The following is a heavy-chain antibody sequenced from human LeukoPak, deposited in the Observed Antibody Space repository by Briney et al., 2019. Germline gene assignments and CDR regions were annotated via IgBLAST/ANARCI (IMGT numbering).Heavy chain of an antibody. Sequence: GGSLRLSCAASGFTFDDYTMHWVRHAPGKGLEWGSLISWDGGSTYYADSVKGRFTISRDKSKNSLYLQTNSLRTEDTALYYCAKDKDYYGSGSSNFDYWGQGTLVTVSS. CDR1: GFTFDDYT. J-gene: IGHJ4*02. CDR3: AKDKDYYGSGSSNFDY. CDR2: ISWDGGST. V-gene: IGHV3-43*01. D-gene: IGHD3-10*01.